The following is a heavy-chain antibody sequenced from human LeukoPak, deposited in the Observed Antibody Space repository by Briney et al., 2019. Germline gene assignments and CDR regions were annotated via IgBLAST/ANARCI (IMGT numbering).Heavy chain of an antibody. CDR2: ISSSSTYR. D-gene: IGHD6-13*01. Sequence: GGSLRLSCAASGFTFSSYGMHWVRQAPGKGLEWVSSISSSSTYRYYADSLKGRFTVSRDNTKNSLYLQMNSLRAEDTAVYYCAREVAAAGSDYWGQGTLVTVSS. J-gene: IGHJ4*02. CDR3: AREVAAAGSDY. CDR1: GFTFSSYG. V-gene: IGHV3-21*01.